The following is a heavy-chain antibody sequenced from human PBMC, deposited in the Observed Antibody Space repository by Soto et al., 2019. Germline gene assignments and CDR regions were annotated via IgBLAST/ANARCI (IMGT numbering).Heavy chain of an antibody. D-gene: IGHD2-2*01. J-gene: IGHJ5*02. CDR2: INSDGSST. CDR1: GFTFSSYC. V-gene: IGHV3-74*01. CDR3: ASLRVVPASNWFDP. Sequence: GRSVRLSCAASGFTFSSYCMHWVRQAPGKGLVGVSRINSDGSSTSYADSVRGRFTISRDNAKNTLYLQMNSLRAEDTAVYYCASLRVVPASNWFDPWGQGT.